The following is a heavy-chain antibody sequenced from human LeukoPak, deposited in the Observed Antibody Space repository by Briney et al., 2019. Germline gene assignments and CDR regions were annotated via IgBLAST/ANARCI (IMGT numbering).Heavy chain of an antibody. J-gene: IGHJ4*02. V-gene: IGHV3-21*01. CDR2: ISSSSSYI. CDR1: GFTFSSYS. D-gene: IGHD3-9*01. Sequence: PGGSLRLSCAASGFTFSSYSMNWVRQAPGKGLEWVSSISSSSSYIYYADSVKGRFTISRDNAKNSLYLQVNSLRAEDTAVYYCARVSVFDWLLSLDYWGQGTLVTVSS. CDR3: ARVSVFDWLLSLDY.